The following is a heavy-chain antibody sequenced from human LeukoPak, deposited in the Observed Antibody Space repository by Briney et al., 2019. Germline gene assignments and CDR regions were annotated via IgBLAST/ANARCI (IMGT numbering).Heavy chain of an antibody. CDR2: ISWNSGSI. Sequence: GGSLRLSCAASGFTFDDYAMHWVRQAPGKGLEWVSGISWNSGSIGYADSVKGRFTISRDNSKNTLYLQMNSLRADDTAVYYCARDLIHSDVVATPDAFNLWGQGTMVTVSS. V-gene: IGHV3-9*01. J-gene: IGHJ3*01. D-gene: IGHD5-12*01. CDR3: ARDLIHSDVVATPDAFNL. CDR1: GFTFDDYA.